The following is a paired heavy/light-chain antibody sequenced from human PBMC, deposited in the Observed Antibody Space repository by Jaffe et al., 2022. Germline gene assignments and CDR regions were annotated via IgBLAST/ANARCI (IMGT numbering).Light chain of an antibody. CDR3: QQYFSTPLT. CDR2: WAS. Sequence: DIVMTQSPDSLAVSLGERATINCKSSQNVLYSSNNKNYLAWYQHKAGQPPKLLMYWASTRESGVPDRFSGSGSGTDFTLTISSLQAEDVAVYYCQQYFSTPLTFGGGTKVEIK. V-gene: IGKV4-1*01. CDR1: QNVLYSSNNKNY. J-gene: IGKJ4*01.
Heavy chain of an antibody. CDR1: GFTLSSFA. D-gene: IGHD2-15*01. CDR3: AKGGSSLDYNYMDV. J-gene: IGHJ6*03. Sequence: EVQLLESGGGLVQPGGSLRLSCAASGFTLSSFAMSWVRQAPGKGLEWVSTIISGGSTYYADSVKGRFSISRDKSKNTLYLQMNSLRAEDTALYYCAKGGSSLDYNYMDVWGKGTAVTVSS. V-gene: IGHV3-23*01. CDR2: IISGGST.